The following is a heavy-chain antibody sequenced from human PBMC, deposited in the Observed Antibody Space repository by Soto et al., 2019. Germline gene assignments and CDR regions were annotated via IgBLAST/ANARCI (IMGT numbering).Heavy chain of an antibody. CDR2: INPNSGGT. Sequence: QVQLVQSGAEVKKPGASVKVSCKASGYTFTGYYMHWVRQAPGQGLEWMGWINPNSGGTNYAQKFQGWVTMTRDTSISTAYMEQSRLRSDDTAVYYCARALGSNHAGGPLNYWGQGTLVTVSS. J-gene: IGHJ4*02. V-gene: IGHV1-2*04. CDR3: ARALGSNHAGGPLNY. CDR1: GYTFTGYY. D-gene: IGHD4-4*01.